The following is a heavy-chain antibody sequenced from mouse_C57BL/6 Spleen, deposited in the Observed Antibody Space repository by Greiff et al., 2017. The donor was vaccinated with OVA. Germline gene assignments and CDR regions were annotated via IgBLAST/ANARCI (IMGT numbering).Heavy chain of an antibody. CDR2: ISYDGSN. CDR1: GYSITSGYY. CDR3: AREATPEAMEY. Sequence: ESGPGLVKPSQSLSLTCSVTGYSITSGYYWNWIRQFPGNKLEWMGYISYDGSNNYNPSLKNRISITRDTSTNQFFLKLNAVTTEDTATYYCAREATPEAMEYWGQGTSVTVAS. D-gene: IGHD1-1*01. J-gene: IGHJ4*01. V-gene: IGHV3-6*01.